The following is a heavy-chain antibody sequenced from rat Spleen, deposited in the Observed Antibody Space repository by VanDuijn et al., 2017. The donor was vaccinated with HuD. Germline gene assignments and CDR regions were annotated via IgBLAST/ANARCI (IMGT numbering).Heavy chain of an antibody. CDR1: GFSLINYG. D-gene: IGHD1-10*01. V-gene: IGHV2-13*01. J-gene: IGHJ1*01. Sequence: QVQLKESGPGLVQPSQTLSLTCTVSGFSLINYGVVWIRQPPGKGLEWMGVIWGNGNTNYNSALKSRLSISRDTSKSQVFLKMNSLQTEDTAIYFCTGLDNSYWYFDFWGPGTMVTVSS. CDR3: TGLDNSYWYFDF. CDR2: IWGNGNT.